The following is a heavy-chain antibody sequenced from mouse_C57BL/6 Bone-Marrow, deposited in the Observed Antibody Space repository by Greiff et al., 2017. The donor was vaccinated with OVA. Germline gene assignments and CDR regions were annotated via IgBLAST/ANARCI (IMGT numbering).Heavy chain of an antibody. D-gene: IGHD2-12*01. CDR3: ARGGYYKCAMDY. Sequence: QVQLQQPGAELVRPGSSVKLSCKASGYTFTSYWMDWVKQRPGQGLEWIGNIYPSDSETHYNQKFKDKATLTVDKSSSTAYMQLSSLTSEDSAVYDCARGGYYKCAMDYWGQGTSVTVSS. V-gene: IGHV1-61*01. CDR2: IYPSDSET. CDR1: GYTFTSYW. J-gene: IGHJ4*01.